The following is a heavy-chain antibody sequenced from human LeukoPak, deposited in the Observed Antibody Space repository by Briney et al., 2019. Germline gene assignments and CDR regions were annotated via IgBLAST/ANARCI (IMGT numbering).Heavy chain of an antibody. CDR2: ISSSSSYM. CDR1: GFTFSSYS. Sequence: GGSLRLSCAASGFTFSSYSMNWVRQAPGKGLEWVPSISSSSSYMYYADSVKGRFTISRDNAKNSLYLQMNSLRAEDTAVYYCAREQAGYYYYYMDVWGKGTTVTVSS. V-gene: IGHV3-21*01. J-gene: IGHJ6*03. D-gene: IGHD3-10*01. CDR3: AREQAGYYYYYMDV.